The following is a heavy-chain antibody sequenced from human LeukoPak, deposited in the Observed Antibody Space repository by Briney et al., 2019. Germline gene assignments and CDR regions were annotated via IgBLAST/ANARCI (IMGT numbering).Heavy chain of an antibody. V-gene: IGHV4-4*07. CDR3: AREEYYYGAGSYYTY. CDR1: GGSISSYY. Sequence: PSETLSLTCTVSGGSISSYYWSWIRQPAGKGLEWIGRIYTSGSTNYNPSLKSRVTMSVDTSKNQFSLKLSSVTAADTAVYYCAREEYYYGAGSYYTYGGQGTLVTVSS. CDR2: IYTSGST. J-gene: IGHJ4*02. D-gene: IGHD3-10*01.